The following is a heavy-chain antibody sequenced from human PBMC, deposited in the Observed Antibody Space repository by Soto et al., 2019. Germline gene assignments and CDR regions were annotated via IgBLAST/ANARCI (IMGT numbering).Heavy chain of an antibody. CDR1: GGSISNGGYY. V-gene: IGHV4-31*03. CDR2: IHYSGFA. D-gene: IGHD5-12*01. J-gene: IGHJ4*02. CDR3: ASRLSGYKRYYFES. Sequence: QVHLQESGPGLVKPSQNLSLTCNVSGGSISNGGYYWSWIRQNAGKGLEWIGYIHYSGFAYYNPSLKCRVTISGDSSQSQFSLKLTSVTAADTATLYCASRLSGYKRYYFESWGQGTLVTVSS.